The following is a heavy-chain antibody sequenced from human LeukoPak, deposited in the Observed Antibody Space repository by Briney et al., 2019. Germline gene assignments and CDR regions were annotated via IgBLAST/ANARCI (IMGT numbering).Heavy chain of an antibody. CDR3: ARGWNADCSSTSCHGGFFDY. V-gene: IGHV3-30-3*01. CDR2: ISYDGSNK. CDR1: GFTFSSYA. D-gene: IGHD2-2*01. Sequence: PGGSLRLSCAASGFTFSSYAMHWVRQAPGKGLEWVAVISYDGSNKYYADSVKGRFTISRDNSKNTLYLQMNSLRAEDTAVYYCARGWNADCSSTSCHGGFFDYWGQGTLVTVSS. J-gene: IGHJ4*02.